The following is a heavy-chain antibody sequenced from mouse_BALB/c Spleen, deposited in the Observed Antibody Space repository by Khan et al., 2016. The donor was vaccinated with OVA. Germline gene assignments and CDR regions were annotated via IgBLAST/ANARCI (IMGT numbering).Heavy chain of an antibody. J-gene: IGHJ2*01. CDR1: GYTFTSYW. CDR2: INPDSGYT. V-gene: IGHV1-7*01. CDR3: ARDRIDY. Sequence: QVQLQQSGAELVKPGASVKMSCKASGYTFTSYWMPWIKQRPGQGLEWIGYINPDSGYTDYNQKFKDKATFTADKSSSTAYMQLSSLTSDDSAVYYCARDRIDYWGQGTAVTVSS.